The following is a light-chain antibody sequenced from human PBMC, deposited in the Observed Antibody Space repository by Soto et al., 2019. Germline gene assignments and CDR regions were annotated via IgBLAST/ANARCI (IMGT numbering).Light chain of an antibody. CDR1: SGHSSYA. J-gene: IGLJ2*01. CDR3: QTWGTGVV. CDR2: LNSDGSH. Sequence: QLVLTQSPSASASLGASVKLTCTLSSGHSSYATAWHQQQPEKGPRYLMKLNSDGSHSKGDGIPDRFSGSSSGAERYLTISSLQSEDEADYYCQTWGTGVVFGGGTKRPS. V-gene: IGLV4-69*01.